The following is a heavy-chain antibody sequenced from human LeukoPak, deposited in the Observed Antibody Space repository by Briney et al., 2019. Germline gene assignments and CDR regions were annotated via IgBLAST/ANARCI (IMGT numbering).Heavy chain of an antibody. CDR1: GYSFSSYW. Sequence: GESLKISCKGSGYSFSSYWIGWVRQMPGKGLEWMGIIYPGDPDTRYSPSFQGQVTLSADKSISTAYLQWSSLTASDTAMYYCARDSSVFAFDIWGQGTMVTVSS. D-gene: IGHD3-22*01. J-gene: IGHJ3*02. CDR3: ARDSSVFAFDI. V-gene: IGHV5-51*01. CDR2: IYPGDPDT.